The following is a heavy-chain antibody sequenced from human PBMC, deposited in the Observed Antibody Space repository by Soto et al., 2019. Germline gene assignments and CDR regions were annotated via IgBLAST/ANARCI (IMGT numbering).Heavy chain of an antibody. D-gene: IGHD2-15*01. CDR2: IYYSGSI. V-gene: IGHV4-31*03. J-gene: IGHJ6*03. CDR3: AKLSGGTWYYMDV. CDR1: GGSISSGGYY. Sequence: PSETLSLTCTVSGGSISSGGYYWSWIRQHPGKGLEWIGYIYYSGSIYYNPSLKSRITISVDTSKNQFSLKLSSVTAADTAVYYCAKLSGGTWYYMDVWGKGTTVTVSS.